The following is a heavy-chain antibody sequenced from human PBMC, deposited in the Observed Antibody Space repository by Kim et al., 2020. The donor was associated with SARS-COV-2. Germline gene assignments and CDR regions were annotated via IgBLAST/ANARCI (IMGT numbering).Heavy chain of an antibody. V-gene: IGHV3-21*01. CDR3: ARDRQGVPREGLDY. J-gene: IGHJ4*02. Sequence: ADTVKGRFTISRDNAKNSLYLQMNSLRAEDTAVYYCARDRQGVPREGLDYWGQGTLVTVSS. D-gene: IGHD3-10*01.